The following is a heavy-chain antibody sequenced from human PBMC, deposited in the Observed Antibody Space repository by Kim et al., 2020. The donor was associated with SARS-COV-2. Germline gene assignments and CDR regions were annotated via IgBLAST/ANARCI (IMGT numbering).Heavy chain of an antibody. V-gene: IGHV4-30-4*01. J-gene: IGHJ6*02. CDR2: IYYSGST. Sequence: SETLSLTCTVSGGSISSGDYYWSWIRQPPGKGLEWIGYIYYSGSTYYNPSLKSRVTISVDTSKNQFSLKLSSVTAADTAVYYCAKESDAEYYYYGMDVWGQGTTVTVSS. CDR1: GGSISSGDYY. CDR3: AKESDAEYYYYGMDV.